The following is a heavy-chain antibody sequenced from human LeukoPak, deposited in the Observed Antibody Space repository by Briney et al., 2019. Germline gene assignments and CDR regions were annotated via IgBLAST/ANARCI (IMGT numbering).Heavy chain of an antibody. CDR3: ARPVDTAMELDY. D-gene: IGHD5-18*01. J-gene: IGHJ4*02. V-gene: IGHV3-21*01. CDR2: ISSSSSYI. CDR1: GFTFSSYS. Sequence: GGSLRLSCAASGFTFSSYSTNWVRQAPGKGLEWVSSISSSSSYIYYADSVKGRFTISRDNAKNSLYLQMNSLRAEDTAVYYCARPVDTAMELDYWGQGTLVTVSS.